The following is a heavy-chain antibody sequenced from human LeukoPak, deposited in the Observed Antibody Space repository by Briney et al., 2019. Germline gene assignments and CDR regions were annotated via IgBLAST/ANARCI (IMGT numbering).Heavy chain of an antibody. CDR2: INHSGST. D-gene: IGHD3-3*01. CDR1: VGSFSGYY. CDR3: ARGPLYYDFWSGYDAFDI. Sequence: SETLSLTCAVYVGSFSGYYWIWLRQPPGKGLEWIGEINHSGSTNYNPSLKSRVTISVDTSKNQFSLKLSSVTAADTAVYYCARGPLYYDFWSGYDAFDIWGQGTMVTVSS. J-gene: IGHJ3*02. V-gene: IGHV4-34*01.